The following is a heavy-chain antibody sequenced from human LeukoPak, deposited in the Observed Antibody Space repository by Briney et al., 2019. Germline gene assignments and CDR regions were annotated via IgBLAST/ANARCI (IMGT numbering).Heavy chain of an antibody. V-gene: IGHV4-4*07. CDR1: GVSISSHY. D-gene: IGHD2-15*01. CDR3: ARDWRYCSVGSCSYYFDY. CDR2: IYTSGST. Sequence: PSETLSLTCSVSGVSISSHYWSWIRQPAGEGLEWIGRIYTSGSTNYNPSLNSRVTISVDKSKNHLSLNLSSVTAAETAFYYCARDWRYCSVGSCSYYFDYWGQGALVTVSS. J-gene: IGHJ4*02.